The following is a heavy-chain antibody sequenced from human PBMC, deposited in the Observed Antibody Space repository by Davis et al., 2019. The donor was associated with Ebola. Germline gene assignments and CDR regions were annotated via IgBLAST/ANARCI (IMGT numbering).Heavy chain of an antibody. J-gene: IGHJ5*02. CDR3: ARDSGRGWFDP. CDR1: GGSISSYY. CDR2: IYYSGST. Sequence: SETLSLTCTVSGGSISSYYWSWIRQPPGKGLEWIGYIYYSGSTNYNPSLKSRVTKSVDTSKNQFSLKLSSVTAADTAVYYCARDSGRGWFDPWGQGTLVTVSS. V-gene: IGHV4-59*01. D-gene: IGHD3-10*01.